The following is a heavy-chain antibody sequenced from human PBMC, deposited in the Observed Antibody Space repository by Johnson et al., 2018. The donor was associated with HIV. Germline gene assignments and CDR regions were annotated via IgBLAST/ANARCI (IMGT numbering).Heavy chain of an antibody. J-gene: IGHJ3*02. Sequence: VQLVESGGGLVQPGGSLRLSCAASGFTFSPYWVHWVRQAPEQGLVWVSRIVGGVGSAVYADSVTGRFSISRDNTKNTVYLQMNSLRAEDTAVYYCTTGVVRAFDMWGQGTMVTVSS. D-gene: IGHD3-10*02. CDR3: TTGVVRAFDM. CDR2: IVGGVGSA. CDR1: GFTFSPYW. V-gene: IGHV3-74*01.